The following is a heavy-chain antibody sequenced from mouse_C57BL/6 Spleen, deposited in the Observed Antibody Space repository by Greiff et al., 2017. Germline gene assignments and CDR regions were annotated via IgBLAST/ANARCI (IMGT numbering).Heavy chain of an antibody. Sequence: VQLQQPGAELVKPGASVKLSCKASGYTFTSYWMHWVKQRPGQGLEWIGMIQPNSGSTNYNEKFKSKATLTVDKSSSTAYMQLSSLTSEDSAVYYCARNGDGPSRFAYWGQGTLVTVSA. CDR2: IQPNSGST. V-gene: IGHV1-64*01. CDR3: ARNGDGPSRFAY. J-gene: IGHJ3*01. CDR1: GYTFTSYW. D-gene: IGHD4-1*01.